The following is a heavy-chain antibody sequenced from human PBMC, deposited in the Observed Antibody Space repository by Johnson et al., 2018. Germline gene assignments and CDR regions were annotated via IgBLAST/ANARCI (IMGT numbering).Heavy chain of an antibody. CDR1: GFTFDDYA. V-gene: IGHV3-9*01. J-gene: IGHJ6*03. CDR3: AKDRQQLALLNYYYYRDV. CDR2: ISWNSGSI. Sequence: VQLVQSGGGLVQPGRSLRLSCAASGFTFDDYAMHWVRQAPGKGLEWVSGISWNSGSIGYADSGKGRFTIPRDNSKNKLYLQMNSLRAEDTAVYYCAKDRQQLALLNYYYYRDVWGKGTTVTVSS. D-gene: IGHD6-13*01.